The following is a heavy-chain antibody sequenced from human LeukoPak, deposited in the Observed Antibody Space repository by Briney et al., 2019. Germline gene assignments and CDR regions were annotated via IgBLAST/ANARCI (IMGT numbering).Heavy chain of an antibody. CDR1: GNTLSNYG. CDR2: ISGSGGST. V-gene: IGHV3-23*01. CDR3: AKRGVVIRVILVGFHKEAYYFDS. J-gene: IGHJ4*02. D-gene: IGHD3-22*01. Sequence: GGSLRLSCAVSGNTLSNYGVSGVRHAPGKGREWGAAISGSGGSTNYGVNVKGRFTISTDSAKNTLYLQMNSLRAEDTAVYFCAKRGVVIRVILVGFHKEAYYFDSWGQGALVTVSS.